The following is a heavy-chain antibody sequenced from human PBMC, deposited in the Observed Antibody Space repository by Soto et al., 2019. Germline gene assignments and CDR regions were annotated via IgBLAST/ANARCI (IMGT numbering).Heavy chain of an antibody. CDR1: GGSISSGDYY. CDR2: IYYSGST. Sequence: SETLSLTCTVSGGSISSGDYYWSWIRQPPGKGLEWIGYIYYSGSTYYNPSLKSRVTISVDTSKNQFSLKLSSVTAADTAVYYCASSYNSYRSVDYWGQGTLVTVSS. V-gene: IGHV4-30-4*01. D-gene: IGHD5-18*01. CDR3: ASSYNSYRSVDY. J-gene: IGHJ4*02.